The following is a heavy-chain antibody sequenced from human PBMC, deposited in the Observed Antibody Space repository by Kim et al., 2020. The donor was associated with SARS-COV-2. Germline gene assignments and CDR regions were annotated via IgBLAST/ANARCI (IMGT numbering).Heavy chain of an antibody. D-gene: IGHD3-22*01. CDR2: IWYDGSNK. Sequence: GGSLRFSCAASGFTFSSYGMHWVRQAPGKGLEWVAVIWYDGSNKYYADSVKGRFTISRDNSKNTLYLQMNSLRAEDTAVYYCARGMGYYYDSSEFDPWGQGTLVTVSS. V-gene: IGHV3-33*01. CDR3: ARGMGYYYDSSEFDP. J-gene: IGHJ5*02. CDR1: GFTFSSYG.